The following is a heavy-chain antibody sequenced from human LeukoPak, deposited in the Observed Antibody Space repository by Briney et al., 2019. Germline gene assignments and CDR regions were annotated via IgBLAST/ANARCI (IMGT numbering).Heavy chain of an antibody. D-gene: IGHD6-19*01. J-gene: IGHJ4*02. CDR3: VKHGSGWSFDY. CDR2: IQNTGDT. CDR1: SASISNYC. Sequence: SETLSLTCTVSSASISNYCWGWIRQSPGKGLEWIGYIQNTGDTTYNPSLKSRVSISKDMSNNQFSLQLRSVTAADTAVYYCVKHGSGWSFDYWGQGTLVTVSS. V-gene: IGHV4-59*01.